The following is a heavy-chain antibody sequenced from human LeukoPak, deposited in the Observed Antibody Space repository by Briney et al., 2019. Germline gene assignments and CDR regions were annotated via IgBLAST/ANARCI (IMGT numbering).Heavy chain of an antibody. CDR3: ASLEGSSTWYYFDY. V-gene: IGHV5-51*01. CDR2: IYPGDSDT. Sequence: GASLKISCKASGYTFTSYWIGWVRQLPGKGLEWMGIIYPGDSDTRYSPSFEGQVTISADKSINTAYLRWSGLKASDTAMYYCASLEGSSTWYYFDYWGQGTLVTVSS. CDR1: GYTFTSYW. D-gene: IGHD6-13*01. J-gene: IGHJ4*02.